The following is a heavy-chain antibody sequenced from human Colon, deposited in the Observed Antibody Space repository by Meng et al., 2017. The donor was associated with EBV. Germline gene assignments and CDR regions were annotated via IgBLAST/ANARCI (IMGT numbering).Heavy chain of an antibody. CDR3: AKVSSGWDYFDY. J-gene: IGHJ4*02. CDR2: IYYSGST. Sequence: VQPQASGPVRVKPSQTLSLTCTVSGGSVSSGGYYWTWIRQHPGKGLEWFGHIYYSGSTFYNPSLKRRVIISIDTSKNQFSLNQRSVTAADTAVYYCAKVSSGWDYFDYWGQGTLVTVSS. D-gene: IGHD6-19*01. V-gene: IGHV4-31*03. CDR1: GGSVSSGGYY.